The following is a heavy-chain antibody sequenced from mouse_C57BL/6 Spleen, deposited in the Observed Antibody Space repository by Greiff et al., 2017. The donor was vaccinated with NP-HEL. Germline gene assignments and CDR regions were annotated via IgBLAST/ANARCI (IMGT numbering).Heavy chain of an antibody. D-gene: IGHD1-1*02. Sequence: EVKVEESGGGLVQPGGSMKLSCAASGFTFSDAWMDWVRQSPEQGLEWVAEIRNKANNHATYYAESVKGRFTISRDDSKSSVYLQMNSVRAEDTGIYYCTQVYGFYWGQGTTLTVSS. V-gene: IGHV6-6*01. CDR3: TQVYGFY. CDR1: GFTFSDAW. J-gene: IGHJ2*01. CDR2: IRNKANNHAT.